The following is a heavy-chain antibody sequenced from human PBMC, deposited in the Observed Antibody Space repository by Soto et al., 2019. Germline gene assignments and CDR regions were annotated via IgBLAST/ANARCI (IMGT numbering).Heavy chain of an antibody. D-gene: IGHD5-18*01. V-gene: IGHV3-30*18. CDR3: AKDRGYSSYYYYYYGMDV. J-gene: IGHJ6*02. CDR2: ISYDGSNK. CDR1: GFTFSSYG. Sequence: QVQLVESGGGVVQPGRSLRLSCAASGFTFSSYGMHWVRQAPGKGLEWVAVISYDGSNKYYADSVKGRFTISRDNSKKTLYLQMNSLRAEDTAVYYCAKDRGYSSYYYYYYGMDVWGQGTTVTVSS.